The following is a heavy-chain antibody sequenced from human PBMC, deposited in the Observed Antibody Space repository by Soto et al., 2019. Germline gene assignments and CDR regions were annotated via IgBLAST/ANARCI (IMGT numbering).Heavy chain of an antibody. CDR3: ARSTVKVVCDF. CDR1: NDSMNXXGYX. Sequence: QVQLQESGPGLVKPSQTLSLSCSVSNDSMNXXGYXXXWIRHHPGKGLEWIGYVYHRGSSSYNPXXXXXXXXXXXXXXXXXXXXXXXXXXXXXXXXXXARSTVKVVCDFWGQGTLVTVSS. J-gene: IGHJ1*01. V-gene: IGHV4-31*01. CDR2: VYHRGSS.